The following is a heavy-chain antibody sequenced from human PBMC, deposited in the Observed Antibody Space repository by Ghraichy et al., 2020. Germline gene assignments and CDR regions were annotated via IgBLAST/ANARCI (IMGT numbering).Heavy chain of an antibody. J-gene: IGHJ6*04. CDR1: GGTFSSYA. D-gene: IGHD4-17*01. CDR3: ARDRHDYGDYVAVDV. Sequence: SVKVSYKASGGTFSSYAISWVRQAPGQGLEWMGGIIPIFGTANYAQKFQGRVTITADESTSTAYMELSSLRSEDTAVYYCARDRHDYGDYVAVDVWGKGTTVTVSS. V-gene: IGHV1-69*13. CDR2: IIPIFGTA.